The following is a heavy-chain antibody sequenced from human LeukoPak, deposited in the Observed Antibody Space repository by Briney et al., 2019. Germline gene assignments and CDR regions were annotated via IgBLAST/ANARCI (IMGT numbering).Heavy chain of an antibody. V-gene: IGHV3-30*18. CDR1: GFTLSTYA. CDR2: ISHDGSDK. CDR3: AKAVGSISWSFDY. D-gene: IGHD6-13*01. J-gene: IGHJ4*02. Sequence: GGSLRLSCAASGFTLSTYAMHWVRQAPGKGLEWVALISHDGSDKNYADSVKGRFTISRDNSNSTLYLQMDSLRGDDAAVYYCAKAVGSISWSFDYWGQGTLVTVSS.